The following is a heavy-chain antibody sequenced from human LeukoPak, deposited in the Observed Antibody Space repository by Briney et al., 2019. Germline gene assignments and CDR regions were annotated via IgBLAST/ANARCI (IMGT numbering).Heavy chain of an antibody. V-gene: IGHV3-74*01. D-gene: IGHD3-10*01. Sequence: GGSLRLSCAASGFTFSSYWMHWVRQAPGKGLVWVSRVNSDGSGTTYADSAKGRFTISRDNAKNSLYLQVNSLRAEDTAVYYCARHGSGSFDYWGQGTLVTVSS. J-gene: IGHJ4*02. CDR1: GFTFSSYW. CDR2: VNSDGSGT. CDR3: ARHGSGSFDY.